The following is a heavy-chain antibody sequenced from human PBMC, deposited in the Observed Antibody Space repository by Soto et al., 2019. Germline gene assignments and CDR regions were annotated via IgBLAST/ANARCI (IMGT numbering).Heavy chain of an antibody. CDR1: GGSISSYY. CDR2: IYYSGST. V-gene: IGHV4-59*07. Sequence: DTLSLTCTVSGGSISSYYWSWIRQPPGKGLEWIGYIYYSGSTNYNPSLKSRVTISVDTSKNQFSLKLSSVTAADTAVYYCARGSVYGDHFDYWGQGTLVTVSS. CDR3: ARGSVYGDHFDY. J-gene: IGHJ4*02. D-gene: IGHD4-17*01.